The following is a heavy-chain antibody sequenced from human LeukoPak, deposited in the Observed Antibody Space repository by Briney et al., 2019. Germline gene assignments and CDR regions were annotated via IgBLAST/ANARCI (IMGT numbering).Heavy chain of an antibody. V-gene: IGHV4-34*01. CDR1: GGSFSGYY. CDR2: INHSGST. J-gene: IGHJ6*03. Sequence: SETLSLTCAVYGGSFSGYYWSWIRQPPGKGLEWIGEINHSGSTNYNPSLKSRITISVDTSKNQFSLKLSSVTAADTAVYYCARRRSMAILLNYYYMDVWGKGTTVTISS. CDR3: ARRRSMAILLNYYYMDV. D-gene: IGHD2-2*02.